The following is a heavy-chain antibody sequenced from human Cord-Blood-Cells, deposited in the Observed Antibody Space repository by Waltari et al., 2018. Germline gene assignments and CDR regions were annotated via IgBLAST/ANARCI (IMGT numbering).Heavy chain of an antibody. CDR1: GGSVSRGSYY. CDR2: IYYSGST. V-gene: IGHV4-61*01. J-gene: IGHJ6*02. D-gene: IGHD6-6*01. Sequence: QVQLQESGPGLVKPSETLSLTCTVSGGSVSRGSYYWSWIRQPPGKGLEWIGYIYYSGSTNYNPSLKSRVTISVDTSKNQFSLKLSSVTAADTAVYYCARQSIAARRYYYYGMDVWGQGTTVTVSS. CDR3: ARQSIAARRYYYYGMDV.